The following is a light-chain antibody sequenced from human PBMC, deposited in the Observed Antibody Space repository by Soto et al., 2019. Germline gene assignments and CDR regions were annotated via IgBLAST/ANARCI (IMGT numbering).Light chain of an antibody. CDR1: QSVSSY. J-gene: IGKJ1*01. CDR2: GAS. CDR3: QQYNNWPRT. Sequence: ETVMTQSLATLSVSPGERVTLSCRASQSVSSYLAWYQQKPGQPPRLLIYGASTRATGIPARFSGSGSGTEFTLTISSLQSEDFAVYYCQQYNNWPRTFGQGSKVDIK. V-gene: IGKV3-15*01.